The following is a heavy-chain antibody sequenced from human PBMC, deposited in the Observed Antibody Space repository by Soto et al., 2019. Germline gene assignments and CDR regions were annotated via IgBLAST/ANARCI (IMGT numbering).Heavy chain of an antibody. CDR3: ARVACIITSCYDFFDY. V-gene: IGHV4-59*01. CDR1: GGSINNYY. Sequence: SETLSLTCTVSGGSINNYYWSWIRQPPGKGLEWIGYIYYSGSINYNPSLKSRVTISVDTSKNQFSLKLNSVTAADTAVYYCARVACIITSCYDFFDYWGQGTLVTVSS. D-gene: IGHD2-2*01. J-gene: IGHJ4*02. CDR2: IYYSGSI.